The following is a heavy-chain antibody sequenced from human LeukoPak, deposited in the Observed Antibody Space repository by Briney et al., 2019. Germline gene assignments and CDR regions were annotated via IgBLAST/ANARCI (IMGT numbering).Heavy chain of an antibody. D-gene: IGHD3-22*01. V-gene: IGHV5-51*01. J-gene: IGHJ4*02. CDR2: IYPGDSDT. Sequence: GESLKISCKGSGYSFTSYWIGWVRQMPGKGLEWMGIIYPGDSDTRYSPSFEGQVTISADMSIRTAYLQWSSLKASDTAMYYCARGEYYYDSSGITKGDYWGQGTLVTASS. CDR1: GYSFTSYW. CDR3: ARGEYYYDSSGITKGDY.